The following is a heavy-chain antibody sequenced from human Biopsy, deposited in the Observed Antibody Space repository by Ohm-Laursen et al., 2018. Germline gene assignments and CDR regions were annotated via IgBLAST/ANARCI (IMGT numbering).Heavy chain of an antibody. J-gene: IGHJ6*01. V-gene: IGHV4-61*01. CDR2: MYYSGDT. CDR1: AASVSGGTFY. Sequence: TLSLTCTVSAASVSGGTFYWGSSPRPPGEGIEWIGYMYYSGDTNYNPSLKSRFTISVDTSRNRLSPKLRSVTAADTAVYYCALETTYCSGNRCYPDGMDVWGQGTTVTVSS. D-gene: IGHD2-15*01. CDR3: ALETTYCSGNRCYPDGMDV.